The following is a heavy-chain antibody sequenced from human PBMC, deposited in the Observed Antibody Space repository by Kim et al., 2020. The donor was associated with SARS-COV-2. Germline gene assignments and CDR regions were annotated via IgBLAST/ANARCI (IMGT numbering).Heavy chain of an antibody. J-gene: IGHJ4*02. Sequence: GGSLRLSCAAFRFSFSSYGMHWVRQAPGKGLEWVTITSSDGGYKSYADSVKGRFAISRDNSKNILYLQMNSLRAEDTAVYYCARVGYSSSWGVDYWGQGTLVTVSS. V-gene: IGHV3-33*05. D-gene: IGHD6-13*01. CDR1: RFSFSSYG. CDR3: ARVGYSSSWGVDY. CDR2: TSSDGGYK.